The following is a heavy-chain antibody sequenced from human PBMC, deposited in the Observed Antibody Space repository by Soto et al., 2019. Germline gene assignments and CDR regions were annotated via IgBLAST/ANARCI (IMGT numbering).Heavy chain of an antibody. CDR1: GYTFTSYP. Sequence: ASVKVSSKAPGYTFTSYPTHRERQTPGQRLEWMGWIDAGDGNTKYSQKFLGRVTFTTDTSAPTVYVALSSLRSEDTAVYYCARAGYNYGSPYYGVDVWGQGTTVTVSS. D-gene: IGHD5-18*01. CDR3: ARAGYNYGSPYYGVDV. CDR2: IDAGDGNT. J-gene: IGHJ6*02. V-gene: IGHV1-3*01.